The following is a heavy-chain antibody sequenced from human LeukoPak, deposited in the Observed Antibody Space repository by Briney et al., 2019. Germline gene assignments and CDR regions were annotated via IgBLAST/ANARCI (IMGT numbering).Heavy chain of an antibody. V-gene: IGHV1-2*02. CDR1: GYTFTGYY. CDR2: INPNSGGT. J-gene: IGHJ3*02. D-gene: IGHD3-22*01. CDR3: ARARGDYDSSGYYDAFDI. Sequence: ASVKVSCKASGYTFTGYYMHWVRQAPGQGLEWMGWINPNSGGTNYAQKFQGRVTMTRDTSISTAYMELSRLRSDDTAVYYCARARGDYDSSGYYDAFDIWGQGTMVTVSS.